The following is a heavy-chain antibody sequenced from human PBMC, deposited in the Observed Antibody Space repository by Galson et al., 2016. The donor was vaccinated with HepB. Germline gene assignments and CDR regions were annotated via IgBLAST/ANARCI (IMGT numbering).Heavy chain of an antibody. CDR1: GFTFSSYA. CDR2: ISGSGDTT. CDR3: ARLRFLIGFGVDP. V-gene: IGHV3-23*01. Sequence: SLRLSCAASGFTFSSYAVNWVRQAPGKGLEWVSGISGSGDTTYYADSVKGRFTIARDNAANSLSLQMNNLRSEDTAVYYCARLRFLIGFGVDPWGQGSLITVSS. J-gene: IGHJ5*02. D-gene: IGHD2-15*01.